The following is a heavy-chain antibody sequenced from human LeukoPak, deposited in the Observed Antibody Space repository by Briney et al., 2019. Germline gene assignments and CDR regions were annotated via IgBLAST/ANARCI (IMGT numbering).Heavy chain of an antibody. Sequence: GGSLRLSCAASGFTFNDYEMNWVRQAPGKGLEWVSYISSSGTTIYYADSVKGRFTISRDNAKNSLYLQMNSLRAEDTAVYYCARDEPYYYDSSGYPDAFDIWGQGTMVTVSS. CDR1: GFTFNDYE. CDR3: ARDEPYYYDSSGYPDAFDI. CDR2: ISSSGTTI. D-gene: IGHD3-22*01. V-gene: IGHV3-48*03. J-gene: IGHJ3*02.